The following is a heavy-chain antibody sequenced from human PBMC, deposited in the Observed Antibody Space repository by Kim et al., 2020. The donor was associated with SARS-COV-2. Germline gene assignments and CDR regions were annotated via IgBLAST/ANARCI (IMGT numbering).Heavy chain of an antibody. CDR2: ITSSGSLI. J-gene: IGHJ4*02. V-gene: IGHV3-48*02. CDR3: ARGPGPGYSGTGDFGY. Sequence: GGSLRLSCAASGLIFSTYGMHWVRQAPGKGLEWVSSITSSGSLIYYADSVKGRFTISRDNAKNSLYLQMNSLRDEDTAVYYCARGPGPGYSGTGDFGYWGERTLVTTSS. D-gene: IGHD1-26*01. CDR1: GLIFSTYG.